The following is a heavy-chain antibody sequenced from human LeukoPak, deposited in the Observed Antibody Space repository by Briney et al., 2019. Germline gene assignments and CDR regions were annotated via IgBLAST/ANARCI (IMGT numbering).Heavy chain of an antibody. D-gene: IGHD3-10*01. J-gene: IGHJ4*02. CDR2: IRYDGSNK. CDR1: GFTLSSYA. V-gene: IGHV3-30*02. Sequence: GGSLRLSCAASGFTLSSYAMSWVRQAPGKGLEWVAFIRYDGSNKYYADSVKGRFTISRDNSKNTLYLQMNSLRAEDTAVYYCATTEFLDHWGQGTLVTVSS. CDR3: ATTEFLDH.